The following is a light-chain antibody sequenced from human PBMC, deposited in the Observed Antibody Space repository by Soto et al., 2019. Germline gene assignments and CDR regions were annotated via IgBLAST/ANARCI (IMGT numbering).Light chain of an antibody. CDR3: QQYGSSLLFT. CDR2: GAS. V-gene: IGKV3-20*01. J-gene: IGKJ3*01. CDR1: QSVSSSY. Sequence: EIVLTQSPGTLSLSPGERAPLSCRASQSVSSSYLAWYQQKPGQAPRLLIYGASSRATGIPDRFSGSGSGTDFTLTISRLEPEDFAVYYCQQYGSSLLFTFGPGTKVDI.